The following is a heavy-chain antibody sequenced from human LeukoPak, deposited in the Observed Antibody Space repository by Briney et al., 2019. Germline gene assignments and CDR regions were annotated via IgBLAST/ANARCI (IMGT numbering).Heavy chain of an antibody. V-gene: IGHV3-23*01. CDR3: ARDGPNGGNPIDY. Sequence: ETLSLTCTVSGGSISSYYWSWIRQPPGKGLEWVSAISGSGGSTYYADSVKGRFTISRDNSKNTLYLQMNSLRAEDTAVYYCARDGPNGGNPIDYWGQGTLVTVSS. D-gene: IGHD4-23*01. CDR2: ISGSGGST. J-gene: IGHJ4*02. CDR1: GGSISSYY.